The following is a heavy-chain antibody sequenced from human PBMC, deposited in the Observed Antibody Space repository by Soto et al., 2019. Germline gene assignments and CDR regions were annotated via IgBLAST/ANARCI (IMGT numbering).Heavy chain of an antibody. Sequence: QVQLVQSGAEVKKPGSSVKVSCRASGGSFSNYAFSWVRQAPGEGLEWMGGIIPIFGAADYEQKFQGRVTNTADGSTNTVHLAVRSLRAGDTAVYYCAREAGSMIAVDPFDSGGQGTLVTVSS. D-gene: IGHD3-22*01. V-gene: IGHV1-69*01. CDR1: GGSFSNYA. CDR3: AREAGSMIAVDPFDS. J-gene: IGHJ4*02. CDR2: IIPIFGAA.